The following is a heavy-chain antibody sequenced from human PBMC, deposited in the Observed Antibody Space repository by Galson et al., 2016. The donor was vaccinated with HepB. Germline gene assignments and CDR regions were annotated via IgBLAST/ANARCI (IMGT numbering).Heavy chain of an antibody. CDR3: AREVHSDDFWSGYTLSYYGMDV. D-gene: IGHD3-3*01. V-gene: IGHV3-30*03. J-gene: IGHJ6*02. CDR2: TK. Sequence: TKKYADSVKGRFTISRDNSKNTVYLQMNRLRPEDTAVYYCAREVHSDDFWSGYTLSYYGMDVWGQGTAVTVPS.